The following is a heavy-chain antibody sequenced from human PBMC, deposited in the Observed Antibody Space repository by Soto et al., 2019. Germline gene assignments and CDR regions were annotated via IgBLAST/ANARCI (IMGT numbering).Heavy chain of an antibody. CDR1: RFTFSTCE. V-gene: IGHV3-48*03. CDR3: VRYCSTTLCNGVATRTFDY. CDR2: ISTSGSTV. Sequence: GGSLRLSCAASRFTFSTCEMNWVRQAPGKGLEWVSYISTSGSTVYYADSVKGRFTISRDNTRNSLYLQMNSLRDEDTALYYCVRYCSTTLCNGVATRTFDYWGQGTLVTVSS. D-gene: IGHD2-2*01. J-gene: IGHJ4*02.